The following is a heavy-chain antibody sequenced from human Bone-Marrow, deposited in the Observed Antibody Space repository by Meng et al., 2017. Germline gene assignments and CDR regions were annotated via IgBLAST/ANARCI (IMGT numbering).Heavy chain of an antibody. CDR1: GYTFTSYD. D-gene: IGHD2-21*02. Sequence: SVKVSCKASGYTFTSYDINWVRQAPGQGLEWMGGIIPIFGTANYAQKFQGRVTITADESTSTAYMELSSLRSEDTAVYYCARTLTLSGGDFGAFDIWGQGTMVPVSS. CDR3: ARTLTLSGGDFGAFDI. CDR2: IIPIFGTA. J-gene: IGHJ3*02. V-gene: IGHV1-69*13.